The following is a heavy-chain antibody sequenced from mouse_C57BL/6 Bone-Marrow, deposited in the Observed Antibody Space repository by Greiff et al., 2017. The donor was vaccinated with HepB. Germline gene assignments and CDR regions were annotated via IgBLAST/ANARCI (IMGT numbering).Heavy chain of an antibody. V-gene: IGHV1-64*01. D-gene: IGHD1-1*01. CDR3: VSSAYWYFDV. CDR1: GYTFTSYW. Sequence: QVQLQQPGAELVKPGASVKLSCKASGYTFTSYWMHWVKQRPGQGLEWIGMIHPNSGSTNYNEKFKSKATLTVDKSSSTAYMQLSSLTSEDSAVYECVSSAYWYFDVWGTGTTVTVSS. CDR2: IHPNSGST. J-gene: IGHJ1*03.